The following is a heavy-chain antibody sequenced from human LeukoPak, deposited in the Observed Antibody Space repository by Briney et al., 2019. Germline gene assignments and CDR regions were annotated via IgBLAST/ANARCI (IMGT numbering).Heavy chain of an antibody. CDR2: IYYSGST. J-gene: IGHJ5*02. Sequence: SETLSLTCTVSGGSINSGLYYWSWIRQPPGKGLEWIGYIYYSGSTNYNPSLKSRVTISVDTSKNQFSLKLSSVTAADTAVYYCARGSIIDVRGSGSYYGNWFDPWGQGTLVTVSS. CDR1: GGSINSGLYY. CDR3: ARGSIIDVRGSGSYYGNWFDP. V-gene: IGHV4-61*01. D-gene: IGHD3-10*01.